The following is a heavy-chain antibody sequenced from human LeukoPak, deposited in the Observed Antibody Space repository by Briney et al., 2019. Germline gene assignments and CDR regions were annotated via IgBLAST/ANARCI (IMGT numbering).Heavy chain of an antibody. CDR3: ARGLTYYYGSGSNNWFDP. CDR2: MYNSGST. CDR1: GGSISGSSYY. J-gene: IGHJ5*02. Sequence: SETLSLTCTVSGGSISGSSYYWAWIRQPPGKGLEWIGSMYNSGSTYYNPSLKSRVTISLDTSKNQFSLKLSSVTAADTAVYYCARGLTYYYGSGSNNWFDPWGQGTLVTVSS. D-gene: IGHD3-10*01. V-gene: IGHV4-39*07.